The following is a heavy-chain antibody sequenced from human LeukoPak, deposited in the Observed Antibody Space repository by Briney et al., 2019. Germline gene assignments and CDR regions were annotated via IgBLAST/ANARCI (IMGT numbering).Heavy chain of an antibody. CDR3: SRSLDY. CDR1: GFPFSGYW. CDR2: INQDGSVQ. J-gene: IGHJ4*02. V-gene: IGHV3-7*01. Sequence: GGSLRLSCAASGFPFSGYWMDWVRQAPGKGMEWVANINQDGSVQYFAASVRGRFTISRDNAKNSLYLQMNILKAEDTAVYDCSRSLDYLGQGALVTVSS.